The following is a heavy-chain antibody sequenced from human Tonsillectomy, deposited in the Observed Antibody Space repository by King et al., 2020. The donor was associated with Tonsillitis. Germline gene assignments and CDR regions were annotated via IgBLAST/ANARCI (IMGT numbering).Heavy chain of an antibody. CDR2: ISYDGTNK. V-gene: IGHV3-33*05. J-gene: IGHJ4*02. Sequence: VQLVESGGGVVQPGRSLRLPCETSGFPFSSYGMHWVRQAPGKGLEWVATISYDGTNKPHTDSVKGRFTISRDNSKNTMYLQMNSLRAEDTAVYYCARERLYNVEWGIDHWGQGTLVTVAS. CDR3: ARERLYNVEWGIDH. D-gene: IGHD2-2*02. CDR1: GFPFSSYG.